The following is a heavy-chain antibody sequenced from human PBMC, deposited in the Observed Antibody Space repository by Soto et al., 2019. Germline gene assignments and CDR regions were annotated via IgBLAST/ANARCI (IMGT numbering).Heavy chain of an antibody. Sequence: QVQLVQSGAEVKKPGASVKVSCKASGYMFSTYDINWVRQAPGQGLEWMGWLNPNSGNTGYAQKFQGRVTMTRNTSINTAYMELSSLGSDDTAVYYCARDHRYNWNDEGWCDPWGQGTLVTVSS. CDR3: ARDHRYNWNDEGWCDP. CDR2: LNPNSGNT. J-gene: IGHJ5*02. D-gene: IGHD1-20*01. CDR1: GYMFSTYD. V-gene: IGHV1-8*01.